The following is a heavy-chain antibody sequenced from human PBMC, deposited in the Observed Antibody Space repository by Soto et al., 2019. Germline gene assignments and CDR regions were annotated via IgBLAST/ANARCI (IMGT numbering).Heavy chain of an antibody. CDR3: ARGPYGDYEYYYGMDV. D-gene: IGHD4-17*01. Sequence: QVQLVQSGAEVKKPGASVKVSCKASGYTFTSYDTNWVRQATGQGLEWMGWMNPNSGNTGYAQKFQGRVTMTRNTSISTAYMELSSLRSEDTAVYYCARGPYGDYEYYYGMDVWGQGTTVTVSS. CDR2: MNPNSGNT. V-gene: IGHV1-8*01. J-gene: IGHJ6*02. CDR1: GYTFTSYD.